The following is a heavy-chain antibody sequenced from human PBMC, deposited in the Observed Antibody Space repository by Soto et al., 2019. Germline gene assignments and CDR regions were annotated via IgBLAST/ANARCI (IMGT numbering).Heavy chain of an antibody. Sequence: GGSLRLSCAVSGFTFSSYEMNWARQAPGKGLEWVSYIGTSGKTIYYADSVRGRFTISRDNAKNSLYLQMNSLRAEDTAVYFCARDPAIYSGKFDYGLDVWGRGTTVTVSS. V-gene: IGHV3-48*03. CDR2: IGTSGKTI. J-gene: IGHJ6*02. CDR1: GFTFSSYE. D-gene: IGHD4-4*01. CDR3: ARDPAIYSGKFDYGLDV.